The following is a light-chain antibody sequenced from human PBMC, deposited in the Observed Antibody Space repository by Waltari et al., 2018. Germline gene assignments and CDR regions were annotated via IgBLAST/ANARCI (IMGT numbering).Light chain of an antibody. CDR2: DAS. Sequence: EIVLTQSPVTLSLSPGERATLPCRASQTVSKNYLAWYQQKPGQAPRLLIDDASDRATGIPDRFSGSGSGTDFTLTISRLEPEDFAVYYCQQCAMSPLTFGGGTKVEI. CDR1: QTVSKNY. CDR3: QQCAMSPLT. V-gene: IGKV3-20*01. J-gene: IGKJ4*01.